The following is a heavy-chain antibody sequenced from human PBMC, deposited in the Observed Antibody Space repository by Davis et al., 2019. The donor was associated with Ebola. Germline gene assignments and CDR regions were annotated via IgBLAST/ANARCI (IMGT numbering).Heavy chain of an antibody. CDR1: GYTFTGYY. J-gene: IGHJ3*02. CDR3: ARDHRYNWNYSGAFDI. CDR2: INPNSGGT. Sequence: ASVKVSCKASGYTFTGYYMHWVRQAPGQGLEWMGWINPNSGGTNYAQKFQGWVTMTRDTSISTAYMELSRLRSDDTAVYYCARDHRYNWNYSGAFDIWGQGTMVTVSS. D-gene: IGHD1-7*01. V-gene: IGHV1-2*04.